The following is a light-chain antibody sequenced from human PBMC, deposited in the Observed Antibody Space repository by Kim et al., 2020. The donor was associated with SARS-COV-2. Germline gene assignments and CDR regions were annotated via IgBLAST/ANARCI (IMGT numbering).Light chain of an antibody. Sequence: EIVLTQSPCTLSLSPGERATLSCRASQSISSVYFAWYQQKPGQAPRLLIYGASSRATGIPDRFSGSGSGTDFTLTISRLESEDFAVYYCHQYGSSPQTFGQGTKVDIK. CDR3: HQYGSSPQT. CDR2: GAS. V-gene: IGKV3-20*01. J-gene: IGKJ1*01. CDR1: QSISSVY.